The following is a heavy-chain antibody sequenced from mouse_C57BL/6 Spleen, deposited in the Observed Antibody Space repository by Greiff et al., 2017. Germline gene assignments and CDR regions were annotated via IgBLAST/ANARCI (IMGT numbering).Heavy chain of an antibody. CDR2: IHPNNGGT. J-gene: IGHJ2*01. Sequence: VQLQQSGPELVKPGASVKISCKASGYTFTDYNMNWVKQSHGKSLEWMGDIHPNNGGTSYNQKLKGKATLTVDNSSSRAYMELRSLTSEDSAVYFWARGRDGFYPLFDHWGQGTTLTVSS. CDR1: GYTFTDYN. V-gene: IGHV1-26*01. CDR3: ARGRDGFYPLFDH. D-gene: IGHD2-3*01.